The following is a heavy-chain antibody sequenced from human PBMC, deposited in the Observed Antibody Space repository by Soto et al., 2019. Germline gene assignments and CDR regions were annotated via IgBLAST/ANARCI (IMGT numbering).Heavy chain of an antibody. J-gene: IGHJ4*02. CDR3: ARGGQDFWSGPFDY. CDR2: IDNSGST. CDR1: GGSLSNYF. V-gene: IGHV4-4*07. D-gene: IGHD3-3*01. Sequence: SETLSLTCTVSGGSLSNYFSNWIRPPAGKGLGWIGRIDNSGSTNYNPSLKSRITMSADTSRNQFSLKLNSVTAADTAVYYCARGGQDFWSGPFDYWGQGALVTVSS.